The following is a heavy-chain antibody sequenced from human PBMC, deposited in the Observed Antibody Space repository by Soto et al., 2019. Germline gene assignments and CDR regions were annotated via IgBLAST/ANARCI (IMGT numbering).Heavy chain of an antibody. J-gene: IGHJ4*02. Sequence: EVQLVESGGGLVQPGGSLRLSCAASGFTVSNNYMSWVRQAPGMGLEWVTVLYDGGSTYYADSVKGRFTISRDNSNNTLYLQMNTLSAEDTAVYDCARGLWFGEGYYFDYWGQGTLVTVSS. CDR3: ARGLWFGEGYYFDY. CDR2: LYDGGST. D-gene: IGHD3-10*01. CDR1: GFTVSNNY. V-gene: IGHV3-66*01.